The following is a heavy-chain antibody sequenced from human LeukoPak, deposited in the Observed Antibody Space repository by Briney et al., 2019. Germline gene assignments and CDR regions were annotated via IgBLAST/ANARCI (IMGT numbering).Heavy chain of an antibody. CDR1: GFTFSNYA. J-gene: IGHJ3*02. V-gene: IGHV3-23*01. Sequence: PPGGSLRLSCAASGFTFSNYAMSWVRQGPGKGLEWVSAISSGGGGTYYADSVKGRFTISRDNSKNTLYLQMTSLRAEDTALYYCAKDRGGSEYCSAGYCYGGAFDIWGQGTRVTVSS. CDR3: AKDRGGSEYCSAGYCYGGAFDI. D-gene: IGHD2-15*01. CDR2: ISSGGGGT.